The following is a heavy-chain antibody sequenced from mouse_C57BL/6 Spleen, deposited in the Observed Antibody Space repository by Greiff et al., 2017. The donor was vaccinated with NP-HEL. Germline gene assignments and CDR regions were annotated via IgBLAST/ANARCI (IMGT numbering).Heavy chain of an antibody. V-gene: IGHV7-3*01. Sequence: EVMLVESGGGLVQPGGSLSLSCAASGFTFTDYYMSWVRQPPGKALEWLGFIRNKANGYTTEYSASVKGRFTISRDNSQSILYLQMNALRAEDSATYYCARSATGTPFDYWGQGTTLTVSS. CDR2: IRNKANGYTT. CDR1: GFTFTDYY. D-gene: IGHD4-1*02. CDR3: ARSATGTPFDY. J-gene: IGHJ2*01.